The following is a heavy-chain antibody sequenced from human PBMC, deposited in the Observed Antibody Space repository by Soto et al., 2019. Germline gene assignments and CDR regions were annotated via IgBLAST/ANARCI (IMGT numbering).Heavy chain of an antibody. CDR2: ISGSGGTT. Sequence: GGSLRLSCAASGFTFSSYAMSWVRQAPGKGLEWVSTISGSGGTTYYADSVKGRFTISRDNSKNTLYLQMNSLRAEDTAVYYCAARNGNSCYSKPLDYWGQGTLVTVSS. V-gene: IGHV3-23*01. CDR3: AARNGNSCYSKPLDY. D-gene: IGHD2-15*01. J-gene: IGHJ4*02. CDR1: GFTFSSYA.